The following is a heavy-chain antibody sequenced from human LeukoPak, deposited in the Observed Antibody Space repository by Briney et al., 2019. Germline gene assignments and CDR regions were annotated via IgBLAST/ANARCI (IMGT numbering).Heavy chain of an antibody. CDR2: IYYSGST. J-gene: IGHJ4*02. D-gene: IGHD6-13*01. CDR3: ARINVPGIAAAGPDY. CDR1: GGSISSYY. V-gene: IGHV4-59*12. Sequence: TSETLSLTCTVSGGSISSYYWSWIRQPPGKGLEWIGYIYYSGSTNYNPSLKSRVTISVDTSKNQFSLKLSSVTAADTAVYYCARINVPGIAAAGPDYWGQGTLVTVSS.